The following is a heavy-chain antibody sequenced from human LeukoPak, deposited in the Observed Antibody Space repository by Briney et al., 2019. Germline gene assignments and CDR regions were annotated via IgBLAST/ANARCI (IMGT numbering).Heavy chain of an antibody. V-gene: IGHV3-30-3*01. Sequence: AGGSLRLSCAASGFTFSSYAMHWVRQAPGKGLEWVAVISYDGSNKYYADSVKGRFTISRDNSKNTLYLQMNSLRAEDTAVYYCARVIYGNWFDPWGQGTLVTVSS. CDR3: ARVIYGNWFDP. CDR2: ISYDGSNK. CDR1: GFTFSSYA. J-gene: IGHJ5*02. D-gene: IGHD2-21*01.